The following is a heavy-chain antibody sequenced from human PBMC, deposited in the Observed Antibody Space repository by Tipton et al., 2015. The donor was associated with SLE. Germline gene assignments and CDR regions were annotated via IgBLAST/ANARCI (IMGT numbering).Heavy chain of an antibody. CDR2: IYYIGST. V-gene: IGHV4-59*11. J-gene: IGHJ4*02. CDR3: ARNLDN. Sequence: TLSLTCTVSGDSISSQYYTWIRQPPGKGLEWIGYIYYIGSTNYNPSLKSRVTVSADRSKNQFFLKVNSVTAADTAVYYCARNLDNWGQGTLVTVSS. CDR1: GDSISSQY.